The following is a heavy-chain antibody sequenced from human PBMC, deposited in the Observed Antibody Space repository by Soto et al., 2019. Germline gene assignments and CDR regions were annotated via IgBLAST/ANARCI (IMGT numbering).Heavy chain of an antibody. Sequence: ASVKVSCKASGYTFTSYGISWVRQTPGQRLEWMGWISAYNGNTNYAQKLQGRVTMTTDTSTSTAYMELRSLRSDDTAVYYCARDLRSPASWGHYYGMDVWGQGTTVTVSS. J-gene: IGHJ6*02. CDR1: GYTFTSYG. CDR2: ISAYNGNT. D-gene: IGHD7-27*01. V-gene: IGHV1-18*01. CDR3: ARDLRSPASWGHYYGMDV.